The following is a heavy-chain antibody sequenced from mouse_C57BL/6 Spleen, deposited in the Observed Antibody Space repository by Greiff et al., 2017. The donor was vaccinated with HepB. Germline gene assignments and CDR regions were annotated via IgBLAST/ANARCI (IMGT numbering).Heavy chain of an antibody. V-gene: IGHV1-18*01. J-gene: IGHJ2*01. Sequence: VQLQQSGPELVKPGASVKIPCKASGYTFTDYNMDWVKQSHGKSLEWIGDINHNNGGTIYNQKFKGKATLTVDKSSSTAYMELRSLTSEDTAVYYCARGLYYYGSSYDYFDYWGQGTTLTVSS. CDR2: INHNNGGT. D-gene: IGHD1-1*01. CDR1: GYTFTDYN. CDR3: ARGLYYYGSSYDYFDY.